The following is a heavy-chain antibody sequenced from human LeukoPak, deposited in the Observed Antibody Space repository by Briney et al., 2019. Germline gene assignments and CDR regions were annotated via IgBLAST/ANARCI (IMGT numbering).Heavy chain of an antibody. V-gene: IGHV4-34*01. D-gene: IGHD6-13*01. CDR1: GGSFSGYY. Sequence: PSETLSLTCAVYGGSFSGYYWSWIRQPPGKGLEWIGEINHSGSTNYNPSLKSRVTMSVDTSKNQFSLKLSSVTAADTAVYYCARDWYSSSHNWFDPWGRGTLVTVSS. CDR2: INHSGST. J-gene: IGHJ5*02. CDR3: ARDWYSSSHNWFDP.